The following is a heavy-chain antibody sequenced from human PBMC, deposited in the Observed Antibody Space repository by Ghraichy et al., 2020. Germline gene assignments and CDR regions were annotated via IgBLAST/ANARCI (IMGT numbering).Heavy chain of an antibody. J-gene: IGHJ4*02. D-gene: IGHD3-10*01. CDR2: ISTSNTYA. CDR1: GFTFSDYY. V-gene: IGHV3-11*06. Sequence: GGSLRLSCAASGFTFSDYYMTWIRQAPGKGLEWVSYISTSNTYANYADSVKGRFTISRDDAKNSLYLQMNSLRAEDTAVYYCARGSRVLCFGDWGQGTLVIVSS. CDR3: ARGSRVLCFGD.